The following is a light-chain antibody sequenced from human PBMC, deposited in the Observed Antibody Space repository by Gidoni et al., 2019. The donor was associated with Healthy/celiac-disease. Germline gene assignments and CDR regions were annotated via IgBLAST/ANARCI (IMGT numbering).Light chain of an antibody. V-gene: IGKV3-15*01. Sequence: EIVMTQSLATLSVSPGERATLSCRASQSVSSNLAWYQPKPGQAPRLLIYGASTRATGIPARFSGSGSGTEFTLTISSLQSEDFAVYYCQQYNNWPPTCXQXTKVEIK. CDR1: QSVSSN. CDR2: GAS. J-gene: IGKJ1*01. CDR3: QQYNNWPPT.